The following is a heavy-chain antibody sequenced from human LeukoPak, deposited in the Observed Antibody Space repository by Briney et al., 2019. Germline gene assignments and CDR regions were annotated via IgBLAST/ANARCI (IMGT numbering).Heavy chain of an antibody. CDR1: GFTFSSYA. V-gene: IGHV3-23*01. D-gene: IGHD4-23*01. J-gene: IGHJ4*02. CDR2: ISDSGGST. CDR3: ATRPLYGGIDY. Sequence: GGSLRLSCAASGFTFSSYAMTWVRQAPGKGLEWVSAISDSGGSTYYADSVKGRFTISRDNPKNTLYLQMNSLRAEDTAVYYCATRPLYGGIDYWGQGTLVTVSS.